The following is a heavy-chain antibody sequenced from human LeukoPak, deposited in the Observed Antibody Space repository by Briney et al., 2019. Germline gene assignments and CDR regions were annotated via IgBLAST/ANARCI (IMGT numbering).Heavy chain of an antibody. CDR3: VRDGEYSHGIDFDY. CDR1: GFTLSNSW. Sequence: SGGSLRLSCAASGFTLSNSWMHWVRQAPGKGLVWVSRTNGDGSDTSYADSVKGRFTISRDSATNTLYLQMNSLRAEDTAIYYRVRDGEYSHGIDFDYWGQGTLVTVSP. D-gene: IGHD5-18*01. J-gene: IGHJ4*02. V-gene: IGHV3-74*01. CDR2: TNGDGSDT.